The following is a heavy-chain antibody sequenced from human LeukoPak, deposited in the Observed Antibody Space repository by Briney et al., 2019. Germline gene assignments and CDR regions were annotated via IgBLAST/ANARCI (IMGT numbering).Heavy chain of an antibody. CDR1: GGSFRGYY. J-gene: IGHJ5*02. CDR3: ARGKVLGFGELGWFDP. V-gene: IGHV4-34*01. CDR2: INHSGST. D-gene: IGHD3-10*01. Sequence: PSETLSLTSAVYGGSFRGYYWSWIPQPPGKGLEWIGEINHSGSTNYTPSPQSRVTISVAQSKNQYSLKLNSVTAGDAAVYDCARGKVLGFGELGWFDPWGQGTLVTVS.